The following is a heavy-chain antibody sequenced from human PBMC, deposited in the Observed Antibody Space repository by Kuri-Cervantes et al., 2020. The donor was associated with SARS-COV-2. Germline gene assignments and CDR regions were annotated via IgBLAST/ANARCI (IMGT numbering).Heavy chain of an antibody. CDR2: MNPDTGNA. CDR1: GYTFTNND. CDR3: ARGSIFSDTGGWYFDY. V-gene: IGHV1-8*02. Sequence: ASVKVSCKASGYTFTNNDINWVRQASGQGLEWMGWMNPDTGNAGYAQKFQGRVTMTRIMSTSTAYMELSSLRPDDTAVYYCARGSIFSDTGGWYFDYWGQGTLVTVSS. J-gene: IGHJ4*02. D-gene: IGHD3-10*01.